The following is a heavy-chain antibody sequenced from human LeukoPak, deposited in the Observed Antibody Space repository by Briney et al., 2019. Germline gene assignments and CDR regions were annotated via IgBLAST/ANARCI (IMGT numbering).Heavy chain of an antibody. D-gene: IGHD3-3*01. CDR1: GGSISGSSYY. CDR2: IYYSGST. V-gene: IGHV4-39*01. J-gene: IGHJ6*03. Sequence: SETLSLTCTVSGGSISGSSYYWAWIRQPPGKGLEWIGSIYYSGSTYYNPSLKSRVTISVDTSKNQFSLKLSSVTAADTAVYYCARAYYDFWSGYTYYYYMDVWGKGTTVTVSS. CDR3: ARAYYDFWSGYTYYYYMDV.